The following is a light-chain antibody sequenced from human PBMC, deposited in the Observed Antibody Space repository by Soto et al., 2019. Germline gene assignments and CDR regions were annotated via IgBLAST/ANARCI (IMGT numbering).Light chain of an antibody. CDR3: TSYTSTSTLV. J-gene: IGLJ2*01. CDR2: EAA. CDR1: SNDIGANDY. V-gene: IGLV2-14*01. Sequence: QSALTQPASVCGSPGQSITISCTGTSNDIGANDYVSWYQHHPGQAPKILIYEAANRPSGVSHRFSGSKSGNTASLTISGLQAEDEADYFCTSYTSTSTLVFGGGTKLTVL.